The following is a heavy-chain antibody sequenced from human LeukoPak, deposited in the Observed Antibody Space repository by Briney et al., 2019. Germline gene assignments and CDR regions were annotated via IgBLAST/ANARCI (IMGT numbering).Heavy chain of an antibody. CDR2: INPNSGGT. CDR3: ARERTIAARKGDWFDP. V-gene: IGHV1-2*06. Sequence: ASVKASCKASGYTFTGYYMHWVRQAPGQGLEWMGRINPNSGGTNYAQKFQGRVTMTRDTSISTAYMELSRLRSDDTAVYYCARERTIAARKGDWFDPWGQGTLVTVSS. J-gene: IGHJ5*02. CDR1: GYTFTGYY. D-gene: IGHD6-6*01.